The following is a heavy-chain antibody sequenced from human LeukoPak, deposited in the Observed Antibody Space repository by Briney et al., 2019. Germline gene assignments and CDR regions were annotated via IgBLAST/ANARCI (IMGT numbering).Heavy chain of an antibody. CDR2: INHSGST. Sequence: SETLSLTCTVSGGSISSYFWSWIRQPPGKGLEWIGEINHSGSTLYNPSLESRVTISVDTSKNQFSLNLTSVTAADTAVYYCARRPYRNWFDPWGQGTLVTVSS. D-gene: IGHD3-16*02. J-gene: IGHJ5*02. V-gene: IGHV4-34*01. CDR1: GGSISSYF. CDR3: ARRPYRNWFDP.